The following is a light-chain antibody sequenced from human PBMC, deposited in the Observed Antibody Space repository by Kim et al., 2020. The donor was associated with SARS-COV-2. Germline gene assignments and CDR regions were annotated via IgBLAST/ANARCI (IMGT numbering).Light chain of an antibody. V-gene: IGLV1-47*01. CDR2: RND. CDR3: AAWDDSLSGVV. Sequence: ELTQPPSASGTPGQRVTISCSGSSSNIGSNYVYWYQQLPGTAPKLLIYRNDQRPSGAPDRFSGSKSGTSASLAISGLRSEDEADYYCAAWDDSLSGVVFGGGTKLTVL. CDR1: SSNIGSNY. J-gene: IGLJ2*01.